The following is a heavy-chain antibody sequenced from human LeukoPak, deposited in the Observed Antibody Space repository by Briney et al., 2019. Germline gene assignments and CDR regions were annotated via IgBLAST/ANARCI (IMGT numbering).Heavy chain of an antibody. J-gene: IGHJ4*02. CDR2: IFHSGST. CDR3: TRSPTKRIPEDY. Sequence: SGTLSLTCAVSGGSISSNIWWSWVRQPPGKGLEWIGQIFHSGSTTYNPSLKSRVTISVDKSKNQFSLNLSSVTAADTAVYYCTRSPTKRIPEDYWGQGTLVIVSS. CDR1: GGSISSNIW. D-gene: IGHD2-21*01. V-gene: IGHV4-4*02.